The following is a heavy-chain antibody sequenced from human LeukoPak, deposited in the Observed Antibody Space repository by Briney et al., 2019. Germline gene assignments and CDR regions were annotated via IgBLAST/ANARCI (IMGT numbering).Heavy chain of an antibody. Sequence: PSQTLSLTCTVSGGSISSGGYYWSWIRQHPGKGLEWIGYIYYSGSTYYNPSLKSRVTISVDTSKNQFSLKLSSVTAADTAVYYCARRPSDYYDSSGYYLDAFDIWGQGTMVTVSS. CDR1: GGSISSGGYY. V-gene: IGHV4-31*03. CDR2: IYYSGST. D-gene: IGHD3-22*01. J-gene: IGHJ3*02. CDR3: ARRPSDYYDSSGYYLDAFDI.